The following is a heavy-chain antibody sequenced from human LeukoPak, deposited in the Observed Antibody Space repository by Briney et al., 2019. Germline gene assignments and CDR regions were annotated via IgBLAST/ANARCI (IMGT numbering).Heavy chain of an antibody. J-gene: IGHJ6*02. D-gene: IGHD4-17*01. CDR2: IYYSGST. V-gene: IGHV4-31*02. CDR3: ARSPAADYGDYVYYYGMDV. Sequence: WVRQAPGKGLEWIGYIYYSGSTYHNPSLKSRVTISVDTSKNQFSLKLSSVTAADTAVYYCARSPAADYGDYVYYYGMDVWGQGTTVTVSS.